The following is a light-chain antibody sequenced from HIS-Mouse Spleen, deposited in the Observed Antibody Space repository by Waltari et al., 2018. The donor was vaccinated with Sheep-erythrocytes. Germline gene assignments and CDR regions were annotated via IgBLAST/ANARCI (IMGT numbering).Light chain of an antibody. CDR2: YKSDSDK. Sequence: QAVLTQPSSLSASPGASASLTCTLRSAINLGPYWFYWYQHKPGSPPQYLLRYKSDSDKQQGSGVPSRFSGSKDASANAGILLISGLQSEDEADYYCMIWHSSAWVFGGGTKLTVL. CDR1: SAINLGPYW. J-gene: IGLJ3*02. V-gene: IGLV5-45*03. CDR3: MIWHSSAWV.